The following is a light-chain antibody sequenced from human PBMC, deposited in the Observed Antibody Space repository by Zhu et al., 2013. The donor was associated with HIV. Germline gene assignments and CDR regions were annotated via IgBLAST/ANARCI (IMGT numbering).Light chain of an antibody. CDR1: ESVNTNY. CDR2: DTT. J-gene: IGKJ4*01. CDR3: QQYDSSPQVT. Sequence: IVLTQSPGTLSLSPGERATLSCRASESVNTNYLAWYHQKPGQSPRLLIYDTTRRANGIPDRFSGSGSGTDFSLTISSLEPEDLGVYYCQQYDSSPQVTFGGGTKVEIK. V-gene: IGKV3-20*01.